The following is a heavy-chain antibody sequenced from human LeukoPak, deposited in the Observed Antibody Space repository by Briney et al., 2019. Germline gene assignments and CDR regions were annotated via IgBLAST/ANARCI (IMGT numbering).Heavy chain of an antibody. V-gene: IGHV4-61*01. D-gene: IGHD3-9*01. Sequence: SETLSLTCTVSGGSISSGSYYWSWIRQPPGKGLEWIGYIYYSGSTNYNPSLKSRVTISVDTSKNQFSLKLSSVTAADTAVYYCAGRNYYDMSIWGQGTMVTVSS. J-gene: IGHJ3*02. CDR2: IYYSGST. CDR1: GGSISSGSYY. CDR3: AGRNYYDMSI.